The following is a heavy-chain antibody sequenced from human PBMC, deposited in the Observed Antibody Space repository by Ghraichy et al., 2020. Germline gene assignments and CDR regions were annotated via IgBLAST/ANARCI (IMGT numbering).Heavy chain of an antibody. CDR3: ARGHPYYYDSSGYYYDY. V-gene: IGHV4-34*01. CDR1: GGSFSGYY. Sequence: SETLSLTCAVYGGSFSGYYWSWIRQPPGKGLEWIGEINHSGSTNYNPSLKSRVTISVDTSKNQFSLKLSSVTAADTAVYYCARGHPYYYDSSGYYYDYWGQGTLVTVSS. D-gene: IGHD3-22*01. J-gene: IGHJ4*02. CDR2: INHSGST.